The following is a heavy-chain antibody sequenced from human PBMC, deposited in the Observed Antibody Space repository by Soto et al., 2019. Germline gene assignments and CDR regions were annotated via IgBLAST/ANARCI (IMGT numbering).Heavy chain of an antibody. V-gene: IGHV3-21*06. CDR3: ARESEDLTSNFDY. Sequence: EVQLLESGGGLVKPGGSLRLSCAASGFTFTRYSMNWVRQAPGKGLEWVSSISSTTHYIYYADSMRGRFTISRDNAKNAVDLEMNSLRAEDTAVYYCARESEDLTSNFDYWGQGTLVTVSS. J-gene: IGHJ4*02. CDR2: ISSTTHYI. CDR1: GFTFTRYS.